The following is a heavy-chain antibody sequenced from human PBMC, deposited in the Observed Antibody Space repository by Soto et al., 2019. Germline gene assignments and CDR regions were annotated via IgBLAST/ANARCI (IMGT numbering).Heavy chain of an antibody. Sequence: SETLSLTCTVSGGSISSYYWSWIRQPPGKGLEWIGYIYYSGSTNYNPSLKSRVTISVDTSKNQFSLKLSSVTAADTAVYYCARGGTYYYDSSGYDYWGQGTLVTVSS. V-gene: IGHV4-59*01. J-gene: IGHJ4*02. CDR3: ARGGTYYYDSSGYDY. CDR2: IYYSGST. D-gene: IGHD3-22*01. CDR1: GGSISSYY.